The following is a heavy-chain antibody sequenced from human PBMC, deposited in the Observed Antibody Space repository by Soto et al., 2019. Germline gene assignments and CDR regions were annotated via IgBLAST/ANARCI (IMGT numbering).Heavy chain of an antibody. CDR3: ASLLDWPYYFDY. Sequence: GGSLRLSCAASGFTFSSYAMSWVRQAPGKGLEWVSTIGDGGVITYYADSVKGRFSISRDNSRDILYLQVNSLRAEDTAVYYCASLLDWPYYFDYWGQGTLVTVSS. CDR2: IGDGGVIT. J-gene: IGHJ4*02. CDR1: GFTFSSYA. V-gene: IGHV3-23*01. D-gene: IGHD3-9*01.